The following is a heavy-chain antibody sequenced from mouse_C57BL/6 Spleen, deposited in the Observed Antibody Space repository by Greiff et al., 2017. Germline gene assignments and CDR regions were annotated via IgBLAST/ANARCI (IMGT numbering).Heavy chain of an antibody. V-gene: IGHV1-80*01. D-gene: IGHD2-4*01. CDR3: ARWGIYYDYDADY. Sequence: QVQLQQSGAELVKPGASVKISCKASGYAFSSYWMNWVKQRPGKGLEWIGQIYPGDGDTNYNGKFKGKATLTADKSSSTAYMQLSSLTSEDSAVYCCARWGIYYDYDADYWGQGTTLTVSS. CDR2: IYPGDGDT. CDR1: GYAFSSYW. J-gene: IGHJ2*01.